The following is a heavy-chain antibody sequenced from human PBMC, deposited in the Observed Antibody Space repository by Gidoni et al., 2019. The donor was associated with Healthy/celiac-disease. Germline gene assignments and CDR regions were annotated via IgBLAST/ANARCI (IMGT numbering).Heavy chain of an antibody. CDR2: IIPIFGTA. V-gene: IGHV1-69*06. J-gene: IGHJ5*02. CDR3: ARVSGSLGSEARFDP. Sequence: GGTFSSYAISWVRQAPGQGLEWMGGIIPIFGTANYAQKFQGRVTITADKSTSTAYMELSSLRSEDTAVYYCARVSGSLGSEARFDPWGQGTLVTVSS. D-gene: IGHD1-26*01. CDR1: GGTFSSYA.